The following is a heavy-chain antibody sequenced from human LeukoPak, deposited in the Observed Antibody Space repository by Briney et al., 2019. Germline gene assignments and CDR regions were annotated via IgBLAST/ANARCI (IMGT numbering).Heavy chain of an antibody. Sequence: SETLSLTCTVSGGSVSSNYWSWSRQPPGKGLEWIGYIYYSGSTGSNPPLKSRVTISVDTSRNHFSLKLSSVTAADTAVYFCARPLLGGYRGAFDIWGQGTMVTVSS. J-gene: IGHJ3*02. V-gene: IGHV4-59*08. CDR3: ARPLLGGYRGAFDI. CDR1: GGSVSSNY. D-gene: IGHD5-12*01. CDR2: IYYSGST.